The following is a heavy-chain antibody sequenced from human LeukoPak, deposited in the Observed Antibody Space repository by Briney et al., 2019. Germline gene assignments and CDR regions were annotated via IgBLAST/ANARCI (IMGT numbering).Heavy chain of an antibody. V-gene: IGHV1-69*01. CDR1: GRTFTNLA. Sequence: GASVKVSWKASGRTFTNLAFNWVRQAPGQGLEWMGGFIPMSGTANYAQNFQGRITITADESSNTAYMELSSLRSEDTALYYCASPHKYYDDWSGYSPLDDWGQGTLVTVSS. CDR2: FIPMSGTA. J-gene: IGHJ4*02. CDR3: ASPHKYYDDWSGYSPLDD. D-gene: IGHD3-3*01.